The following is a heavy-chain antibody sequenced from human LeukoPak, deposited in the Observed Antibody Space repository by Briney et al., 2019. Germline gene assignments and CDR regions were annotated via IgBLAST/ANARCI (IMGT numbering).Heavy chain of an antibody. CDR3: ARERVTGTSYYYYYGMDV. J-gene: IGHJ6*02. CDR2: INGYGDYT. D-gene: IGHD6-19*01. CDR1: GFTFSTYY. V-gene: IGHV3-74*01. Sequence: GGSLRLSCEVSGFTFSTYYMYWVRQVPGKGLVWVSRINGYGDYTDYEDSVKGRFTISRDNSKNTLYLQMNSLRAEDTAVYYCARERVTGTSYYYYYGMDVWGQGTTVTVSS.